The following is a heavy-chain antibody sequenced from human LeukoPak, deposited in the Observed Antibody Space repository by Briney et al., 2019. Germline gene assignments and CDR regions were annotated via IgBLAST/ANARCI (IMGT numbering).Heavy chain of an antibody. CDR3: ARAGPSIAATNWFDP. CDR2: ISAYNGNT. D-gene: IGHD6-6*01. V-gene: IGHV1-18*04. Sequence: ASVKVSCKASGYTFTGYYMHWVRQAPGQGLEWMGWISAYNGNTNYAQKLQGRVTMTTDTSTSTAYMELRSLRSDDTAVYYCARAGPSIAATNWFDPWGQGTLVTVSS. CDR1: GYTFTGYY. J-gene: IGHJ5*02.